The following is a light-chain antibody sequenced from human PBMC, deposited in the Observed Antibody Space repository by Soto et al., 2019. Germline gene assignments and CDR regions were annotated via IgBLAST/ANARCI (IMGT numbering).Light chain of an antibody. J-gene: IGKJ1*01. Sequence: EVVLTRSPGTLSLSPGERATLSCRASQSVGGSYLAWFQQKPGQAPRLLIYVASTRATGVPDRFSGSGSATDFSLTINRLEPEDFAVYYCQHYGSSPWTFGQGTKVDIK. CDR1: QSVGGSY. V-gene: IGKV3-20*01. CDR2: VAS. CDR3: QHYGSSPWT.